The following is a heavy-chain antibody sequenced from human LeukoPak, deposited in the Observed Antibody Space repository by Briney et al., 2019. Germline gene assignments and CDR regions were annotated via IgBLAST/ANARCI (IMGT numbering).Heavy chain of an antibody. CDR1: GGSISSYY. Sequence: SETLSLTCTVSGGSISSYYWSWIRQPPGKGLEWFGYIYYSGSTNYNPSLKSRVTISVDTSKNQFSLKLSSVTAADTAVYYCAQSSGRRHYFDYWGQGTLVTVSS. CDR3: AQSSGRRHYFDY. D-gene: IGHD6-19*01. J-gene: IGHJ4*02. V-gene: IGHV4-59*01. CDR2: IYYSGST.